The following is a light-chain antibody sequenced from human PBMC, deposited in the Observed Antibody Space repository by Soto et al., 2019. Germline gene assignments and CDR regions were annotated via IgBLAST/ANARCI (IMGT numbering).Light chain of an antibody. CDR1: QGISYY. Sequence: DIQLTQSPSFLSASVGDRVTITCRDSQGISYYLAWYQEKPGKAPKLLIHGAATLQSGVPSRFSGSGSGTEFTLTISSLQPEDFATYYCQQLNSYPSTFGQGTRLEIK. V-gene: IGKV1-9*01. CDR2: GAA. CDR3: QQLNSYPST. J-gene: IGKJ5*01.